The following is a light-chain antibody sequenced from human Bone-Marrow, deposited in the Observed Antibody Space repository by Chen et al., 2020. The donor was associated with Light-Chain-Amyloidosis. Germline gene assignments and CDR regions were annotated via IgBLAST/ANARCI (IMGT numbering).Light chain of an antibody. CDR2: EVN. V-gene: IGLV2-23*02. CDR3: GSYAGSNTVV. Sequence: QSALTQPASVSWSPGQSITISCTGSSSDVGNYNLASWYQQHPGKAPKLMIFEVNKRPSGVSNRFSGSKSGNTASLTISGLLAEDEADYHCGSYAGSNTVVFGGGTKLTVL. CDR1: SSDVGNYNL. J-gene: IGLJ2*01.